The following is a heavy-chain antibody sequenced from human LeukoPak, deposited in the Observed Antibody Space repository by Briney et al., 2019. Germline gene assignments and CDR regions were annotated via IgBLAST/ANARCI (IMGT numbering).Heavy chain of an antibody. CDR2: IYYSGST. J-gene: IGHJ1*01. Sequence: SETLSLTCSVSGGSVSSYYRSWIRQPPGKGLEWIGYIYYSGSTNYNPSLKSRVAISVDTSKNQFSLKLNSVTAADTAVYYCARGYCSSTICFQYFHHWGQGTLVTVSS. CDR1: GGSVSSYY. D-gene: IGHD2-2*01. CDR3: ARGYCSSTICFQYFHH. V-gene: IGHV4-59*02.